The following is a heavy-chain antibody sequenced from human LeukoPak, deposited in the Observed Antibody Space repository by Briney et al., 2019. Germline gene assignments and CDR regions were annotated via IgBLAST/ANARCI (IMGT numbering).Heavy chain of an antibody. J-gene: IGHJ4*02. Sequence: GGSLRLSCAASGFTLSSYWMSWVRQAPGKGLEWVANIRQDGSEKYYVDSVKGRFTISRDNAKNSLDLQMNSLRAEDTAVYYCASITYGSSGYYSIWGQGTLVTVSS. D-gene: IGHD3-22*01. CDR2: IRQDGSEK. CDR3: ASITYGSSGYYSI. CDR1: GFTLSSYW. V-gene: IGHV3-7*01.